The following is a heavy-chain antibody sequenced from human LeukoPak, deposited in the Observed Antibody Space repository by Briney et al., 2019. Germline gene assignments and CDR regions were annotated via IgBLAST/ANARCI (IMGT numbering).Heavy chain of an antibody. Sequence: SETLSLTCTVSGGSISSSSYYWGWIRQPPGKGVEWIANIYYRGSTYYNPSLKSRVTISVDTSKHQFSLNVRSVTAADTGVYYCALEPRYEPLHWYHMDVWGKGTTVTVSS. CDR3: ALEPRYEPLHWYHMDV. CDR1: GGSISSSSYY. J-gene: IGHJ6*03. CDR2: IYYRGST. V-gene: IGHV4-39*01. D-gene: IGHD2-2*01.